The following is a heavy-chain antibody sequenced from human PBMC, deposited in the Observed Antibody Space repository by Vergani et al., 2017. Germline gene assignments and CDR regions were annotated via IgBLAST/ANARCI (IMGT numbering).Heavy chain of an antibody. CDR1: GVAFSDSA. CDR2: IRSKGYGGTT. CDR3: TREQDVGYSSKYYYYYGMDV. Sequence: EVQLVESGGGLVQPGRSLRLSCTDSGVAFSDSAMSWVRQAPGKGLEWVGFIRSKGYGGTTEYAASVKGRFTISRDDSKSIAYLQMNSLKTEDTAVYYCTREQDVGYSSKYYYYYGMDVWGQGTTVTVSS. V-gene: IGHV3-49*04. D-gene: IGHD5-18*01. J-gene: IGHJ6*02.